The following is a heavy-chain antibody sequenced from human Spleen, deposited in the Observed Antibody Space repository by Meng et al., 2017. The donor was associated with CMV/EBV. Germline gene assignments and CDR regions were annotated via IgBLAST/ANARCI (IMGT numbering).Heavy chain of an antibody. CDR1: GGSFSGYY. V-gene: IGHV4-34*01. J-gene: IGHJ4*02. CDR2: INHSGST. D-gene: IGHD1-1*01. CDR3: ARSATVLIFDY. Sequence: QVQLQRWGAGLLKPSETLSLTCAVYGGSFSGYYWSWIRQPPGKGLEWIGEINHSGSTNYNPSLKSRVTISVDTSKNQFSLKLSSVTAADTAVYYCARSATVLIFDYWGQGTLVTVSS.